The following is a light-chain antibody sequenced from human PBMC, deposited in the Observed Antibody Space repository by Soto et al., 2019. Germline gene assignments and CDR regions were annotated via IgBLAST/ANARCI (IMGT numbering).Light chain of an antibody. J-gene: IGKJ4*01. CDR1: QGISSY. V-gene: IGKV1-9*01. Sequence: DIQLTQSPSFLSASVGDRVTITCRASQGISSYLVWYQQKPGKAPKLLIYAASTLQSGVPSRFSGSASGTEFTLTISSLQPEDFASYYCQQLNSYPLTFGGGTKVEI. CDR2: AAS. CDR3: QQLNSYPLT.